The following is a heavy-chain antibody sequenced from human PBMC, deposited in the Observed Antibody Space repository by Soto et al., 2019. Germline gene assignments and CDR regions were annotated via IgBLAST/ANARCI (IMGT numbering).Heavy chain of an antibody. J-gene: IGHJ4*02. CDR1: GFKFINYA. V-gene: IGHV3-23*01. Sequence: GSLRLSCAASGFKFINYAMILFGHSAVKGLEWVSLISATGGGTYYADSVKGRFTISRDNSHNTLYLQVHSLTAEDTAVYYCAKDRRAGGNSAFYFDFWGQGAQVTVSS. CDR3: AKDRRAGGNSAFYFDF. CDR2: ISATGGGT. D-gene: IGHD3-16*01.